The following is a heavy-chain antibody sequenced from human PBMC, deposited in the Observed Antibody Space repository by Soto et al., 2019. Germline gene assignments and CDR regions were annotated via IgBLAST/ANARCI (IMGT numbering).Heavy chain of an antibody. D-gene: IGHD3-10*01. CDR2: IRWNSGSI. J-gene: IGHJ4*02. CDR3: VKEFASGSYPGEYYFDY. CDR1: GFTFADYA. Sequence: EVQLVESGGGLVQPGRSLRLSCAASGFTFADYAMHWVRQAPGKGLESVSGIRWNSGSIGYADSVKGRFIISRDNAKNSLYLRMHRLRAEETALYCCVKEFASGSYPGEYYFDYGGQGTLGTFSS. V-gene: IGHV3-9*01.